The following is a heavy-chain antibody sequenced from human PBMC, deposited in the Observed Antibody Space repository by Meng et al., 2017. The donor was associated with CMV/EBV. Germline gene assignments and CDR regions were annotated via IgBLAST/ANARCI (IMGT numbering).Heavy chain of an antibody. J-gene: IGHJ6*02. V-gene: IGHV1-8*01. CDR2: MNPNSGNT. D-gene: IGHD3-10*01. Sequence: ASVKVSCKASGYTFTSYDINWVRQATGQGLEWMGWMNPNSGNTDYAQKFQGRVTMTRNTSISTAYMELSSLRSDDTAVYYCARDRHMVRGVIGRREGMDVWGQGTTVTVSS. CDR1: GYTFTSYD. CDR3: ARDRHMVRGVIGRREGMDV.